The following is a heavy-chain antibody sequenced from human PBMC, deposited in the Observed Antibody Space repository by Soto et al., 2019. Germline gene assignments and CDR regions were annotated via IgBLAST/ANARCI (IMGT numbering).Heavy chain of an antibody. J-gene: IGHJ4*02. Sequence: SETLSLTCAVSGASISSSDWWTWVRQPPDKGLEWIGYIYNSGRYNYNPSLESRLTISIDTSKNQFSLRLASVTAADTAVYYCARTLPNRQLFDSWSQGTLVTVSS. CDR1: GASISSSDW. CDR3: ARTLPNRQLFDS. D-gene: IGHD1-1*01. CDR2: IYNSGRY. V-gene: IGHV4-4*02.